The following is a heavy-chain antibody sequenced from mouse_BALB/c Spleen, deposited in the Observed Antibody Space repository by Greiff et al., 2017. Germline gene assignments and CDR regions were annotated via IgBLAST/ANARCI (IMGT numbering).Heavy chain of an antibody. D-gene: IGHD2-4*01. V-gene: IGHV1S56*01. CDR2: IYPGNVNT. CDR3: ARADYGGDYLDY. Sequence: QVQLQQSGPELVKPGASVRISCKASGYTFTSYYIHWVKQRPGQGLEWIGWIYPGNVNTKYNEKFKGKATLTADKSSSTAYMQLSSLTSEDSAVYFCARADYGGDYLDYWGQGTTLTVSS. CDR1: GYTFTSYY. J-gene: IGHJ2*01.